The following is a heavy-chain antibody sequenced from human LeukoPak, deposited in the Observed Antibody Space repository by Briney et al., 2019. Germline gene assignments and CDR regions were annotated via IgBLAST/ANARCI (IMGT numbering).Heavy chain of an antibody. J-gene: IGHJ3*02. D-gene: IGHD2-21*02. CDR3: ARPYCGGDRYPEFDDAFDI. CDR2: IYSGGST. V-gene: IGHV3-66*01. Sequence: QTGGSLRLSCAASGFTVSSNYMSWVRQAPGKGLEWVSVIYSGGSTYYADSVKGRFTISRDNSKNTLYLQMNSLRAEDTAVYYCARPYCGGDRYPEFDDAFDIWGQGTMVTVSS. CDR1: GFTVSSNY.